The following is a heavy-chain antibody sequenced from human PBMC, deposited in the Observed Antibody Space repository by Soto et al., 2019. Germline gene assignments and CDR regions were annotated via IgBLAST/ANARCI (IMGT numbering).Heavy chain of an antibody. CDR2: ISAYSGNT. Sequence: QVQLVQSGAEVKKPGASVKVSCKASGYTFTSYRIIWVRQAHGQGLEWMGWISAYSGNTNSAPKVQDRVTMTTDTSTSTAYMELGSLKSDDTAVYYCARDLSAGTAAYWGQGTLVTVSS. V-gene: IGHV1-18*01. CDR3: ARDLSAGTAAY. CDR1: GYTFTSYR. D-gene: IGHD1-7*01. J-gene: IGHJ4*02.